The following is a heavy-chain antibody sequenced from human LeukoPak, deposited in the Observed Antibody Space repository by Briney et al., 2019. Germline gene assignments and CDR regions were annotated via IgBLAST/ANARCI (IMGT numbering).Heavy chain of an antibody. V-gene: IGHV3-53*01. CDR1: GFTVSSNY. J-gene: IGHJ6*02. Sequence: GGSLRLSCAASGFTVSSNYMSWVRQAPGKGLEWVSVIYSGGSTYYADSVKGRFTIPRDNSKNTLYLQMDSLRAEDTAVYYCASTSIAAAGTRYYYYGMDVWGQGTTVTVSS. CDR3: ASTSIAAAGTRYYYYGMDV. D-gene: IGHD6-13*01. CDR2: IYSGGST.